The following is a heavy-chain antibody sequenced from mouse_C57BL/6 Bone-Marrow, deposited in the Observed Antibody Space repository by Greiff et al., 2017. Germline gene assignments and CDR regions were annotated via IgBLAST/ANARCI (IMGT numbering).Heavy chain of an antibody. Sequence: EVMLVESGGGLVKPGGSLKLSCAASGFTFSSYAMSWVRQTPEKRLEWVATISDGGSYTYYPDNVKGRFTISRDNAKNNLYLQMSHLKSEDTAMYYCARDRRLRLYYAMDYWGQGTSVTVSS. CDR3: ARDRRLRLYYAMDY. CDR1: GFTFSSYA. D-gene: IGHD2-4*01. V-gene: IGHV5-4*01. CDR2: ISDGGSYT. J-gene: IGHJ4*01.